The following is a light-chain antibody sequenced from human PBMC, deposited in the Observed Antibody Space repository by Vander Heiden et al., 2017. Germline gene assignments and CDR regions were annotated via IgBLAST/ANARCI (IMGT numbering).Light chain of an antibody. J-gene: IGLJ3*02. CDR2: KDS. V-gene: IGLV3-25*03. CDR1: AVSDQY. CDR3: QSADNSGTYRV. Sequence: SSELPQPPSVSVSPGQTARITCAGDAVSDQYAFWYQQKPGQAPVLVIYKDSARPSGIPERFSGSSSVTTGTLTISGVQAEDEADYYCQSADNSGTYRVFGGGTKLTAL.